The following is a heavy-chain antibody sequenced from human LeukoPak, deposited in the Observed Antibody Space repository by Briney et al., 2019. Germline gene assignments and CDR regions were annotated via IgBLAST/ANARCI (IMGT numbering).Heavy chain of an antibody. V-gene: IGHV3-66*01. CDR2: IYSGGTT. Sequence: PGGSLRLSCAASGFTVSSNYMSWVRQAPGKGLEWVSIIYSGGTTHYADSVKGRFTISRDNSKNTLYLQMNSLRAEDTAVYYCARCNSPYYYGMDVWGQGTRVSVSS. CDR3: ARCNSPYYYGMDV. D-gene: IGHD4-23*01. CDR1: GFTVSSNY. J-gene: IGHJ6*02.